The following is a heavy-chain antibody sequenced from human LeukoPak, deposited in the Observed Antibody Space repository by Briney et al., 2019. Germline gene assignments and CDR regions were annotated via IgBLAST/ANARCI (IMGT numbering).Heavy chain of an antibody. Sequence: SETLSLTCTVSGGSISSYYWSWIRQPAGKGLEWIGRIYTSGSTNYNPSLKSRVTMSVDTSKNQFSLKLSSVTAADTAVYYCARELRFLDVTRRYYYYYMDVWGKGTTVTVSS. V-gene: IGHV4-4*07. CDR3: ARELRFLDVTRRYYYYYMDV. J-gene: IGHJ6*03. D-gene: IGHD3-3*01. CDR2: IYTSGST. CDR1: GGSISSYY.